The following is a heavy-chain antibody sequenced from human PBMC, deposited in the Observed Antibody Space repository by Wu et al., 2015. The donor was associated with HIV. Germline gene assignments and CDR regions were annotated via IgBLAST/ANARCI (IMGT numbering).Heavy chain of an antibody. CDR2: IIPIFGTA. D-gene: IGHD4-23*01. V-gene: IGHV1-69*13. CDR3: AREPPHGGKTRTPKYYYYGMDV. Sequence: QVQLVQSGAEVKKPGSSVKVSCKASGGTFSSYAISWVRQAPGQGLEWMGRIIPIFGTANYAQKFQGRVTITADESTSTAYMELSSLRSEDTAVYYCAREPPHGGKTRTPKYYYYGMDVWGQGTTVTVSS. J-gene: IGHJ6*02. CDR1: GGTFSSYA.